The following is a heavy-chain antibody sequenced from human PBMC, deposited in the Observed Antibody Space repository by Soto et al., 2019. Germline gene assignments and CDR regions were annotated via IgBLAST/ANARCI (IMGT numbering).Heavy chain of an antibody. CDR1: GFTFSSYA. CDR3: AKGVYYDILTGYLRYYYGMDV. Sequence: GGSLRLSCAASGFTFSSYAMSWVRQAPGKGLEWVSAISGSGGSTYYADSVKGRFTISRDNSKNTLYLQMNSLRAEDTAVYYCAKGVYYDILTGYLRYYYGMDVWGQGTTVTVSS. J-gene: IGHJ6*02. CDR2: ISGSGGST. D-gene: IGHD3-9*01. V-gene: IGHV3-23*01.